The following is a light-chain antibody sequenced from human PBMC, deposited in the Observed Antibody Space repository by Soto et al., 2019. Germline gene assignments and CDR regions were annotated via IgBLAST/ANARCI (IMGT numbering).Light chain of an antibody. V-gene: IGLV2-14*01. Sequence: QSALIQPASVSGSPGQSITISCTGTSSDVGGSNYVSWYQHHPHRAPKLLIYEVSHRPSGVSNRFSGSKSGNMASLTISGLQAEDEADYYCSSYTSSNTLEVFGSGTKLTVL. CDR1: SSDVGGSNY. CDR3: SSYTSSNTLEV. CDR2: EVS. J-gene: IGLJ1*01.